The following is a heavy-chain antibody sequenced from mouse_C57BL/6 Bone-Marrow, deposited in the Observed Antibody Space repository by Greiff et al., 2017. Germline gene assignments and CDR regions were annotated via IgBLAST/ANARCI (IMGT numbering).Heavy chain of an antibody. CDR3: AKSSTFFYYFDY. D-gene: IGHD5-1*01. CDR1: GYTFTTYP. Sequence: QVQLKESGAELVKPGASVKMSCKASGYTFTTYPIEWMKQNHGKSLEWIGNFHPYNDDTKYNEKFKGKATLTVETYSNAVYLELNRLTSDDSSVYYCAKSSTFFYYFDYWGQGTTLTVSS. J-gene: IGHJ2*01. V-gene: IGHV1-47*01. CDR2: FHPYNDDT.